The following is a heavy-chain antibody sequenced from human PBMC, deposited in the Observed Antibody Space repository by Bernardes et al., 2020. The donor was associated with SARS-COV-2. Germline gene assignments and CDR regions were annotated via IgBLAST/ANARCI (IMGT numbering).Heavy chain of an antibody. D-gene: IGHD3-10*01. Sequence: SLRLSCAASGFTFHDYAMYWVRQAPGKGLEWVSCISCNSGSIGYADSVKGRFTISRDNAKNSLYLQMNSLRAEDTALYYCAKGRSGSYYSEFDYWGQGTLVTVSS. CDR1: GFTFHDYA. V-gene: IGHV3-9*01. J-gene: IGHJ4*02. CDR3: AKGRSGSYYSEFDY. CDR2: ISCNSGSI.